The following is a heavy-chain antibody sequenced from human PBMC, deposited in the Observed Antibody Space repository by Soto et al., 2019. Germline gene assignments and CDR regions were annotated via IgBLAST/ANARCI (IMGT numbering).Heavy chain of an antibody. J-gene: IGHJ5*02. CDR3: ARGRGGYDILTGYYKNWFDP. Sequence: SETLSLTCTVSGGSVSSGSYYWTWIRQPPGKGLEWLGYIYYSGTTNYNPPLKSRITISVDTSGNQFSLKLSSVTAADTAVYYCARGRGGYDILTGYYKNWFDPWGQGTLVTVSS. CDR1: GGSVSSGSYY. D-gene: IGHD3-9*01. CDR2: IYYSGTT. V-gene: IGHV4-61*01.